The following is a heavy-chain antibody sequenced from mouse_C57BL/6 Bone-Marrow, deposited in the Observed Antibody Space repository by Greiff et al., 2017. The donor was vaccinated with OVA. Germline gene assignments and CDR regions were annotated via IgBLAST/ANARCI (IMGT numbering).Heavy chain of an antibody. CDR1: GFTFSSYG. Sequence: EVQRVESGGDLVKPGGSLKLSCAASGFTFSSYGMSWVRQTPDKRLEWVATISSGGSYTYYPDSVKGRFTISRDNAKNTLYLQMSSLKSEDPAMYYCARLYYYGSSFADWGQGTLVTVSA. J-gene: IGHJ3*01. CDR3: ARLYYYGSSFAD. D-gene: IGHD1-1*01. V-gene: IGHV5-6*01. CDR2: ISSGGSYT.